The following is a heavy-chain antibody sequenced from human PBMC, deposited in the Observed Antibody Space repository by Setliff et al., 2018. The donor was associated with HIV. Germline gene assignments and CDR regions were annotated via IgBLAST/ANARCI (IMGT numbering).Heavy chain of an antibody. V-gene: IGHV3-74*01. CDR2: LNPEANYI. CDR1: GLTFSTSW. D-gene: IGHD3-9*01. Sequence: SCAASGLTFSTSWMQWVRQSPGEGLLWVARLNPEANYIHYADSVKGRFTIPRDNAKNTLYLQMNSLRTEDTAVYYCVRDTFDGRSYYGWDVWGQGTTVTVSS. CDR3: VRDTFDGRSYYGWDV. J-gene: IGHJ6*02.